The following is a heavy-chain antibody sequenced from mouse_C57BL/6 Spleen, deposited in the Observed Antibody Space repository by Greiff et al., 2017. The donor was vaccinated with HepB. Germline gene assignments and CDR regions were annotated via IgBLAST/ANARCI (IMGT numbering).Heavy chain of an antibody. CDR3: ARDRYYYGSEDGFAY. Sequence: EVQLVESEGGLVQPGSSMKLSCTASGFTFSDYYMAWVRQVPEKGLEWVANINYDGSSTYYLDSLKSRFIISRDNAKNILYLQMSSLKSEDTATYYCARDRYYYGSEDGFAYWGQGTLVTVSA. CDR2: INYDGSST. CDR1: GFTFSDYY. V-gene: IGHV5-16*01. D-gene: IGHD1-1*01. J-gene: IGHJ3*01.